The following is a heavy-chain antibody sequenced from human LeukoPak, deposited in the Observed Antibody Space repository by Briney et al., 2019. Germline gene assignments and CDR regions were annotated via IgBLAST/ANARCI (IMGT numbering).Heavy chain of an antibody. CDR3: ARDRLTSGSYFFDY. CDR2: ISGRSSTI. CDR1: GFTFSNYA. Sequence: HPGGSLRLSCAASGFTFSNYAMXXXXXXPXXXXXXISYISGRSSTIYYADSVRGRFTISRXXXXNSMYLQMNSLRAEDTAVYYCARDRLTSGSYFFDYWGQGTLVTVSS. D-gene: IGHD1-26*01. V-gene: IGHV3-48*01. J-gene: IGHJ4*02.